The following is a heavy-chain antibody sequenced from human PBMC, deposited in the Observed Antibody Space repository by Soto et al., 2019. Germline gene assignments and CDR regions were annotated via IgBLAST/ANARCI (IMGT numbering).Heavy chain of an antibody. CDR1: GYTFTSYG. CDR3: ARYGNYLVFGY. V-gene: IGHV1-18*04. D-gene: IGHD1-26*01. CDR2: ISAYNGNT. Sequence: GASVKVSCKASGYTFTSYGISWVRQAPGQGLEWMGWISAYNGNTNYAQKLQGRVTMTTDTSTSTDYMELRSLRSDDTAVYYCARYGNYLVFGYWGQGTLVTVSS. J-gene: IGHJ4*02.